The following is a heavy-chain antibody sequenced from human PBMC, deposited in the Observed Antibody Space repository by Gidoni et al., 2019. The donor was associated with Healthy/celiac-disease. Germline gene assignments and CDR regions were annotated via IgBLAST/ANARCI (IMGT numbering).Heavy chain of an antibody. J-gene: IGHJ3*02. CDR1: GFTFDDYA. CDR3: AKDVERGWVTGFDAFDI. CDR2: ISWNSGSI. Sequence: EVQLVESGGGLVQPGRSLRLSCAASGFTFDDYAMHWVRPAPGKGLEWVSGISWNSGSIGYADSVKGRFTISRDNAKNSLYLQMNSLRAEDTALYYCAKDVERGWVTGFDAFDIWGQGTMVTVSS. V-gene: IGHV3-9*01. D-gene: IGHD6-19*01.